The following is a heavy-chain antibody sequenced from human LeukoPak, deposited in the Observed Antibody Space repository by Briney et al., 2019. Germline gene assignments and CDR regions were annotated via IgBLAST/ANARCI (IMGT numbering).Heavy chain of an antibody. CDR2: SPYNGNT. D-gene: IGHD3-9*01. CDR1: GYTFTSYG. CDR3: ARVQVLRYFRPEWPGGYEDY. Sequence: ASVKVSCKASGYTFTSYGISWVRQAPGQGLEWMGWSPYNGNTNYAQKLQGRVTMTTDTSTSTAYMELRSLRSDETAVYYCARVQVLRYFRPEWPGGYEDYWGQGTLVTVSS. J-gene: IGHJ4*02. V-gene: IGHV1-18*01.